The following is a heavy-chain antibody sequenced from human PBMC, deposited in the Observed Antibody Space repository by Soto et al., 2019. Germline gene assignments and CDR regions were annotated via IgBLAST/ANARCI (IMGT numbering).Heavy chain of an antibody. CDR1: GGSFSGYY. V-gene: IGHV4-34*01. CDR2: ISHTGST. D-gene: IGHD7-27*01. J-gene: IGHJ6*03. Sequence: SLTCAIYGGSFSGYYWTVIRQSPGKGLEWIGEISHTGSTHYNPSLKSRVTISVDTAKTQFSLKMTSVTAADTAVYFCASSRSGRGEFYFYYMDVWGAGTPVTVSS. CDR3: ASSRSGRGEFYFYYMDV.